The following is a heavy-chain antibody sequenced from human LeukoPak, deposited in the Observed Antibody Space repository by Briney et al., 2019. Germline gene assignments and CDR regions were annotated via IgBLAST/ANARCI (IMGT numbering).Heavy chain of an antibody. V-gene: IGHV4-4*07. Sequence: SETLSLTCTVSGGSISSYYWSWIRQPAGKGLEWIGRIHTSGSTNYNPSLKSRVTISVDTSKNQFSLKLSSVTAADTAVYYCARGAYNYGSGSYVFDYWGQGTLVTVSS. J-gene: IGHJ4*02. CDR2: IHTSGST. CDR3: ARGAYNYGSGSYVFDY. D-gene: IGHD3-10*01. CDR1: GGSISSYY.